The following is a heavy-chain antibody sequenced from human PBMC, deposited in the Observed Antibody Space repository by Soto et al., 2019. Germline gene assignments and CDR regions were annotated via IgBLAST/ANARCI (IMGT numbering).Heavy chain of an antibody. Sequence: SETLSLTCAVSGGSFTSNNWWTWVRQPPGQGLEWIGEIYRTGSTNYNPSLKSRVTISLDKSENQFSLKVTSLTAADTAVYYCALWGSYRSFDNWGQGTLVTVSS. J-gene: IGHJ4*02. CDR2: IYRTGST. CDR1: GGSFTSNNW. V-gene: IGHV4-4*02. CDR3: ALWGSYRSFDN. D-gene: IGHD3-16*02.